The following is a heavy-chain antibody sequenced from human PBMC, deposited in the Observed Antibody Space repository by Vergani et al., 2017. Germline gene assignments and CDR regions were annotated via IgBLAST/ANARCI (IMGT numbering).Heavy chain of an antibody. Sequence: EVQLLESGGGLVQPGGSLRLSCAASGFTFSSYAMSWVRQAPGKGLEWVSAISGSGGSTYYADSVKGRFTISRDNSKNTLYLQMNSLRAEDTAVYYCAKESPDVGDRVLRFLEWLEELGGYYFDYWGQGTLVTVSS. D-gene: IGHD3-3*01. CDR3: AKESPDVGDRVLRFLEWLEELGGYYFDY. V-gene: IGHV3-23*01. CDR1: GFTFSSYA. J-gene: IGHJ4*02. CDR2: ISGSGGST.